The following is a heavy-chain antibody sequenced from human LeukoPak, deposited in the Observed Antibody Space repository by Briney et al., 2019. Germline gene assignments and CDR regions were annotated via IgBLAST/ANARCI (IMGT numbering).Heavy chain of an antibody. CDR3: ARATGTTGSYYYYGMDV. CDR1: GFTFSSYS. J-gene: IGHJ6*02. CDR2: ISSSSSYI. Sequence: PGGSLRLSCAASGFTFSSYSMKWVRQAPGKGLEWVSSISSSSSYIYYADSVKGRFTISRDNAKNSLYLQMNSLRAEDTAVYYCARATGTTGSYYYYGMDVWGQGTTVTVSS. D-gene: IGHD1-1*01. V-gene: IGHV3-21*01.